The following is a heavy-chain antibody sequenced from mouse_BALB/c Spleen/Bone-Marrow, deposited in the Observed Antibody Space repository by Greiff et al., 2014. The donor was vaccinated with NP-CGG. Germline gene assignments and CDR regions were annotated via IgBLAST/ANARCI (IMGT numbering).Heavy chain of an antibody. D-gene: IGHD3-3*01. J-gene: IGHJ3*01. CDR2: ITTYSANA. Sequence: QVQLQQSGPELARPGESVKISCKGSGYTFTDYAMHWVKQSHAESLEWIGVITTYSANAKYNQKFKGKATMTVDKSSSTAYLELARLTSEDSDIYYCARGGTGPFPYWGQGTLVTVSA. V-gene: IGHV1-67*01. CDR1: GYTFTDYA. CDR3: ARGGTGPFPY.